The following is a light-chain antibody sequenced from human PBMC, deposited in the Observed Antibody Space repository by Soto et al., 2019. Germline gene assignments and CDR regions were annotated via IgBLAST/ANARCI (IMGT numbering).Light chain of an antibody. CDR1: QSVSSSY. V-gene: IGKV3-20*01. CDR2: GTS. CDR3: QQYDYSWT. Sequence: ETVMTQSPATLSVSPGERATLSCRASQSVSSSYLAWYQQKPGQAPRLLIHGTSSRATGIPDRFSGSGSGTDFTLTISRLEPEDFAVYYCQQYDYSWTFGQGTKVDIK. J-gene: IGKJ1*01.